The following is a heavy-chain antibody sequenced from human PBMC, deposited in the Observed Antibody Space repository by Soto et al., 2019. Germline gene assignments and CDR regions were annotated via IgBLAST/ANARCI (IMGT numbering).Heavy chain of an antibody. J-gene: IGHJ3*02. CDR1: GYTFTGYY. Sequence: ASVKVSCKASGYTFTGYYMHWVRQAPGQGLEWMGWINPNSGGTNYAQKFQGWVTMTRDTSISTAYMELSRLRSDDTAVYYCARDGYCSGGSCYSLVAFDIWGQGTMVTVS. D-gene: IGHD2-15*01. V-gene: IGHV1-2*04. CDR3: ARDGYCSGGSCYSLVAFDI. CDR2: INPNSGGT.